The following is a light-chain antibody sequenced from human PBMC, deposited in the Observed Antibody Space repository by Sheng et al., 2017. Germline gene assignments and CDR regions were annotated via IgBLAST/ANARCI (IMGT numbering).Light chain of an antibody. J-gene: IGLJ1*01. CDR2: EVN. CDR1: SNDVGAYGY. V-gene: IGLV2-8*01. Sequence: QSALTQPPSASGSPGQSVTISCTGTSNDVGAYGYVSWYQQHPAEAPKLLLYEVNKRPSGVPDRFSGSKSGNTASLTVSGLQAEDEADYYCNSYTATSTPFGTGTRVTVL. CDR3: NSYTATSTP.